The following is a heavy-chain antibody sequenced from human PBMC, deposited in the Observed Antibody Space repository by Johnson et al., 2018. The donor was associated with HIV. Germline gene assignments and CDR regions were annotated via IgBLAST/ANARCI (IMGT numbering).Heavy chain of an antibody. CDR1: GFTFIRYW. D-gene: IGHD3-16*02. Sequence: VQLVESGGGLVQPGGSLRLSCAASGFTFIRYWMSWVRQAPGKGLEWVGRIKSKTDGGTTDYAAPVKGRFTISRDDSKNTLFLQMSSLKTDDTAVYYCTTAIVIDAFDIWGQGTMVTVSS. CDR2: IKSKTDGGTT. V-gene: IGHV3-15*01. J-gene: IGHJ3*02. CDR3: TTAIVIDAFDI.